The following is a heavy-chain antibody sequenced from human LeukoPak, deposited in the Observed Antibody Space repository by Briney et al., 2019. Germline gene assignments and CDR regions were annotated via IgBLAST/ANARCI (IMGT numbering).Heavy chain of an antibody. V-gene: IGHV4-39*01. CDR2: IYYSGST. D-gene: IGHD4-17*01. Sequence: SETLSLTCTVSGGSISSSSYYWGWIRQPPGKGLEWIGSIYYSGSTYYNPSLESRVTISVDTSKNQLSLKLSSVTAADTAVYYCAKNKGYGDPFPDFDYWGQGTLVTVSS. J-gene: IGHJ4*02. CDR1: GGSISSSSYY. CDR3: AKNKGYGDPFPDFDY.